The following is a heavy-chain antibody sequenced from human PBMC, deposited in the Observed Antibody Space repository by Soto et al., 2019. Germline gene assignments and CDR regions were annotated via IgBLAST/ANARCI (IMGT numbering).Heavy chain of an antibody. CDR1: GGSVSSGSYY. CDR3: ARDLGSGWYEQYFDY. CDR2: IYYSGST. D-gene: IGHD6-19*01. Sequence: SETLSLTCTVSGGSVSSGSYYWSWIRQPPGKGLEWIGYIYYSGSTNYNPSLKSRVTISVDTSKNQFSLKLSSVTAADTAVYYCARDLGSGWYEQYFDYWGQGTLVTV. V-gene: IGHV4-61*01. J-gene: IGHJ4*02.